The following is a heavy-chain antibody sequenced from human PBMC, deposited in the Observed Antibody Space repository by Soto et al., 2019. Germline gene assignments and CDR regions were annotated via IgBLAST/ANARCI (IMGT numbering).Heavy chain of an antibody. CDR2: ISGSGGST. Sequence: EVQLFESGGGLVQPGGSLRLSCAASGFTFSSYAMSWVRQAPGKGLEWVSAISGSGGSTYYADSVKGRFTISRDNSKNTLYLQMNSMRAEDTAVYYCAKGAVLWFGELTYHFDYWGQGTLVTVSS. CDR1: GFTFSSYA. V-gene: IGHV3-23*01. J-gene: IGHJ4*02. CDR3: AKGAVLWFGELTYHFDY. D-gene: IGHD3-10*01.